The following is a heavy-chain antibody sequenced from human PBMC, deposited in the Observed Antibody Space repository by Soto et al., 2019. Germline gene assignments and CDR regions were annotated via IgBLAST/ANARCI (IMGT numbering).Heavy chain of an antibody. Sequence: PSETLSLTCTVPGGSISRYYWTCIRQPPGNGLEWIGYIYYSGSTNYNPSLKSRVTISVDTSKNQFSLKLSSVTAADTAVYYCARAGVDPYYYYYYMDVWGKGITVTASS. CDR1: GGSISRYY. CDR2: IYYSGST. D-gene: IGHD3-10*01. V-gene: IGHV4-59*01. J-gene: IGHJ6*03. CDR3: ARAGVDPYYYYYYMDV.